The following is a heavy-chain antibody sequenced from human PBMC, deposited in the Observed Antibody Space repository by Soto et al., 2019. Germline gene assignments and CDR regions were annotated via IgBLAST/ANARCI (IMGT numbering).Heavy chain of an antibody. V-gene: IGHV1-3*01. Sequence: ASVKVSCKASGYTFTSYAMHWVRQAPGQRLEWMGWINAGNGNTKYSQKFQGRVTITRDTSASTAYMELSSLRSEDTAVHYCARVSGFYXWDDWGQGTLVTVSS. CDR3: ARVSGFYXWDD. J-gene: IGHJ4*02. D-gene: IGHD3-22*01. CDR2: INAGNGNT. CDR1: GYTFTSYA.